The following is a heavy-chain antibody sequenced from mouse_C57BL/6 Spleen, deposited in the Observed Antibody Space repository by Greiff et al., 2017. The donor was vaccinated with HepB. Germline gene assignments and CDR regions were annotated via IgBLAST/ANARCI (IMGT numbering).Heavy chain of an antibody. V-gene: IGHV1-69*01. D-gene: IGHD1-1*01. CDR1: GYTFTSYW. Sequence: VQLQQPGAELVMPGASVKLSCKASGYTFTSYWMHWVKQRPGQGLEWIGEIDPSYSYTNYNQKFKGKSTLTVDKSSSTAYMQVSSLTSEDSAVYYCARSVGITNYFDYWGQGTTLTVSS. J-gene: IGHJ2*01. CDR2: IDPSYSYT. CDR3: ARSVGITNYFDY.